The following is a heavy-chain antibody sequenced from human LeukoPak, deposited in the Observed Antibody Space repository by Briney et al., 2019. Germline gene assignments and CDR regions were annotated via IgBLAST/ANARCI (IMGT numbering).Heavy chain of an antibody. J-gene: IGHJ4*02. CDR2: ISSSGSTI. Sequence: PGGSLRLSCAASGFTFSDYYMSWIRQAPGKGLEWVSYISSSGSTIYYADSVKGRFTISRDNAKNSLYLQMNSLRAEDTAVYYCARDAAMTTVTTDYWGQGTLVTVSS. V-gene: IGHV3-11*01. CDR1: GFTFSDYY. CDR3: ARDAAMTTVTTDY. D-gene: IGHD4-17*01.